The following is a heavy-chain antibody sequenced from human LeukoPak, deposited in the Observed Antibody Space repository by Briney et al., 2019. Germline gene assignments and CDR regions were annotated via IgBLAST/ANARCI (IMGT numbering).Heavy chain of an antibody. V-gene: IGHV3-9*01. CDR2: ISYESAYI. CDR1: GFTFDDFA. CDR3: AKDTREAVAGTRGFDY. D-gene: IGHD6-19*01. Sequence: PGGSLRLSCAASGFTFDDFAMHWVRQSPGKGLEWVSGISYESAYIGYADSVRGRFTISRDNAKKSLYLQMNSLRPEDTALYYCAKDTREAVAGTRGFDYWGQGTPVTVSS. J-gene: IGHJ4*02.